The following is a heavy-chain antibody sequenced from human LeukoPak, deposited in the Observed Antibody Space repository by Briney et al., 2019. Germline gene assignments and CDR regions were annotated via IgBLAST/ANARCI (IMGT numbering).Heavy chain of an antibody. J-gene: IGHJ6*02. CDR1: GFTFGDIA. V-gene: IGHV3-49*04. CDR2: IRSKAYGATT. D-gene: IGHD3-10*01. CDR3: SRGPILLWIHNGMDV. Sequence: GGSLRLSCIASGFTFGDIAMSWVRQAPGKGREWVGFIRSKAYGATTEYAASVKGRFTISRDDSNGIAYLQMDYLKTEDTALYYCSRGPILLWIHNGMDVWGQGTTVTVSS.